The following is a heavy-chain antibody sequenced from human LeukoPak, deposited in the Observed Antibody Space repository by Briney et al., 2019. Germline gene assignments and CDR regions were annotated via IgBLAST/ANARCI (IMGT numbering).Heavy chain of an antibody. CDR2: IFNSGTT. CDR3: AREVYCPSTRCTDY. J-gene: IGHJ4*02. D-gene: IGHD2-2*01. V-gene: IGHV4-59*01. Sequence: SETLSLTCTVSGASISSYYWSWIRQPPGKGLEWIGYIFNSGTTNYNPSLKSRVTISVDTSKNQFSLKLSSVTAADTAVYYCAREVYCPSTRCTDYWGQGNLVTVSS. CDR1: GASISSYY.